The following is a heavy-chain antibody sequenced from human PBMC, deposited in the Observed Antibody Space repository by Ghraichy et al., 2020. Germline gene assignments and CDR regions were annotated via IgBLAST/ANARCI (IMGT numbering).Heavy chain of an antibody. CDR1: GFTVSSNY. Sequence: GGSLRLSCAASGFTVSSNYMSWVRQAPGKGLEWVSVFYSGGSTYYADSVKGRFTISRDNSKNTLYLQMNSLRAEDTAVYYCARDLSGVVDTAMGGRGYWGQGTLVTVSS. CDR2: FYSGGST. V-gene: IGHV3-53*01. D-gene: IGHD5-18*01. J-gene: IGHJ4*02. CDR3: ARDLSGVVDTAMGGRGY.